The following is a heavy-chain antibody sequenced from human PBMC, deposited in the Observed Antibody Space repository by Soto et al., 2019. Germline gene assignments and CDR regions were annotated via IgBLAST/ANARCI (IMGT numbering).Heavy chain of an antibody. CDR3: AHRRRSSHSKTYFDY. J-gene: IGHJ4*02. CDR2: IYYSGST. V-gene: IGHV4-39*01. Sequence: SETLCLTCTVSGGSISSSSYYWGRIRQPPGKGLEWIGSIYYSGSTYYNPSLKSRVTISVDTSKNQFSLKLSSVTAADTAVYYCAHRRRSSHSKTYFDYWGQGTLVTVSS. D-gene: IGHD6-6*01. CDR1: GGSISSSSYY.